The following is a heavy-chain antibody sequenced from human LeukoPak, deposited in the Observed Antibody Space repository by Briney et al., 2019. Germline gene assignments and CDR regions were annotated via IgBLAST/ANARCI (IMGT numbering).Heavy chain of an antibody. D-gene: IGHD6-13*01. Sequence: GGSLRLSCAASGFTFDDYAMHWVRQAPGKGLEWVSLISGDGGSTYYADSVKGRFTISRDSSKNSLYLQMNSLRTEDTALYYCAKDMGISSSPEAFDIWGQGTMVTVSS. CDR1: GFTFDDYA. J-gene: IGHJ3*02. CDR3: AKDMGISSSPEAFDI. CDR2: ISGDGGST. V-gene: IGHV3-43*02.